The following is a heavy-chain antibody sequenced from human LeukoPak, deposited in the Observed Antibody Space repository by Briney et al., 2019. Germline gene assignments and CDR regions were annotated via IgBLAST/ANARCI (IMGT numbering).Heavy chain of an antibody. V-gene: IGHV3-64D*06. Sequence: GVSLRLSCSASGLTFSSYAMHRVRQAPGKGLEYVSAISSNGGSTYYADSVKGRFTISRDNSKNTLYLQMSSLRAEDTAVYYCVKGSFRTPQFDYWGQGTLVTVSS. J-gene: IGHJ4*02. CDR3: VKGSFRTPQFDY. D-gene: IGHD2-15*01. CDR2: ISSNGGST. CDR1: GLTFSSYA.